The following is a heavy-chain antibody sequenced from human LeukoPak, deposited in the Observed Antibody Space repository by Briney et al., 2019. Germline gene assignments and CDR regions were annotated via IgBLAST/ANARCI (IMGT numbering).Heavy chain of an antibody. CDR1: GFTFSSYS. D-gene: IGHD2-2*01. CDR3: AREVYCSSTSCPPGY. CDR2: ISSSSSYI. V-gene: IGHV3-21*01. Sequence: GGSLRLSCAASGFTFSSYSTNWVRQAPGKGLEWVSSISSSSSYIYYADSVKGRLTISRDNAKNSLYLQMNSLRAEDTAVYHCAREVYCSSTSCPPGYWGQGTLVTVSS. J-gene: IGHJ4*02.